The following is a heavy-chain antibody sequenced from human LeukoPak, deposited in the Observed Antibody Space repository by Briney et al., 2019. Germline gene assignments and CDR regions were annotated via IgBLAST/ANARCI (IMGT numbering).Heavy chain of an antibody. V-gene: IGHV4-39*01. CDR3: ASLSGYSAYDDLDY. CDR1: GGSISSSSYY. CDR2: IYYSGST. J-gene: IGHJ4*02. D-gene: IGHD5-12*01. Sequence: PSETLSLTCTVSGGSISSSSYYWCWIRQPPGKGLEWIGSIYYSGSTYYNPSLKSRVTISVDTSKNQFSLKLSSVTAADTAVYYCASLSGYSAYDDLDYWGQGTLVTVSS.